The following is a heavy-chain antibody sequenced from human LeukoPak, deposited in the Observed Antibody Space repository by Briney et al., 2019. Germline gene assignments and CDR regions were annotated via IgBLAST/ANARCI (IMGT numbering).Heavy chain of an antibody. D-gene: IGHD4-11*01. J-gene: IGHJ5*02. CDR1: GGSISSSDNY. V-gene: IGHV4-39*01. CDR3: ARAHDYRTLNRFDP. CDR2: IFYSGST. Sequence: SETLSLTCTVSGGSISSSDNYWGWIRHPPGKGLEWIGSIFYSGSTYYNASLKSRVTMSVDTSKNQFSLKLSSVTAADTAVYYCARAHDYRTLNRFDPWGQGTLVTVSS.